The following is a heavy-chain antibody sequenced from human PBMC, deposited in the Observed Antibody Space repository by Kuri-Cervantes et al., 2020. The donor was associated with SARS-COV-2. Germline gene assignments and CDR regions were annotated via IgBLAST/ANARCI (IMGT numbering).Heavy chain of an antibody. CDR1: GASFTLSA. D-gene: IGHD3-9*01. Sequence: SVKVSCKASGASFTLSAFSWVRQAPGQGLEWMGGIIPMLHKAHYAQKFQDRVTITADESTSTLYVDLNNLKSDDTAVYYCARGFDSPLDYWGQGTLVTVSS. CDR2: IIPMLHKA. V-gene: IGHV1-69*10. CDR3: ARGFDSPLDY. J-gene: IGHJ4*02.